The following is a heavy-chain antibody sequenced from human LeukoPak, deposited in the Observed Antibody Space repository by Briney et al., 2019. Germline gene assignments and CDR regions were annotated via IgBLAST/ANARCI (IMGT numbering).Heavy chain of an antibody. CDR3: AKDPVRGRTARYFDY. D-gene: IGHD3-22*01. Sequence: TGGSLRLSCAASRFTFSSYAMSWVRQAPGKGLEWVSAISGSGGSTYYADSVKGRFTISRDNSKNTLYLQMNSLRAEDTAVYYCAKDPVRGRTARYFDYWGQGTLVTVSS. J-gene: IGHJ4*02. CDR1: RFTFSSYA. CDR2: ISGSGGST. V-gene: IGHV3-23*01.